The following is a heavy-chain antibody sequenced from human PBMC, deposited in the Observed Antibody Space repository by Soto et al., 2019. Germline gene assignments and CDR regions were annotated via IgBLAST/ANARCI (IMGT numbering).Heavy chain of an antibody. V-gene: IGHV3-33*01. Sequence: QVQLVESGGGVVQPGRSLRLSCAASGFTFSSYGMHWVRQAPGKGLEWVAVIWYDGSNKYYADSVKGRFTISRDNSKNTLYLQMNSLRAEDTAVYYWARRGWVQWLRFNYYYGMDVWGQGTTVTVSS. J-gene: IGHJ6*02. CDR1: GFTFSSYG. CDR3: ARRGWVQWLRFNYYYGMDV. CDR2: IWYDGSNK. D-gene: IGHD5-12*01.